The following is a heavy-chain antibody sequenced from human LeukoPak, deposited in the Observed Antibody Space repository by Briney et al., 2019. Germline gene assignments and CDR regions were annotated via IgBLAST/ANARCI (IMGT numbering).Heavy chain of an antibody. CDR3: ARLCRAVWLEYYFDY. Sequence: SETLSLTCTVSGGSISGYYWSWIRQPPGKGLEWIGYMYYSGSTNYNPSLKSRVTISVDTSKNQFSLKLSSVTAADTAVYYCARLCRAVWLEYYFDYWGQGTLVTVSS. V-gene: IGHV4-59*01. J-gene: IGHJ4*02. D-gene: IGHD6-19*01. CDR2: MYYSGST. CDR1: GGSISGYY.